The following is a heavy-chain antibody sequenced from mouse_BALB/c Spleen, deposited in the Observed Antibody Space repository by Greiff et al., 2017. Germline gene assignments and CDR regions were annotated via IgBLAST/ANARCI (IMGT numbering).Heavy chain of an antibody. D-gene: IGHD2-1*01. CDR2: IDPETGGT. V-gene: IGHV1-15*01. CDR1: GYTFTDYE. CDR3: TRDCYGNYCYAMDY. J-gene: IGHJ4*01. Sequence: VQLQQSGAELVRPGASVTLSCKASGYTFTDYEMHWVKQTPVHGLEWIGAIDPETGGTAYNQKFKGKATLTADKSSSTAYMELRSLTSEDSAVYYCTRDCYGNYCYAMDYWGQGTSGTVSS.